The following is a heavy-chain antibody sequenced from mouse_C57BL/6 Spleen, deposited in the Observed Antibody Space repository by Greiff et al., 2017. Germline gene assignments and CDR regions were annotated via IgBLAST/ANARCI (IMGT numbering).Heavy chain of an antibody. CDR2: IHPNSGST. CDR1: GYTFTSYW. V-gene: IGHV1-64*01. Sequence: QVQLQQPGAELVKPGASVKLSCKASGYTFTSYWMHWVKQRPGQGLEWIGMIHPNSGSTNYNEKFKSKATLTVDKSSSTAYMQLSSLTSEDSAVYYCARRELYYDYDENFDCWGKGTTLTVSS. D-gene: IGHD2-4*01. CDR3: ARRELYYDYDENFDC. J-gene: IGHJ2*01.